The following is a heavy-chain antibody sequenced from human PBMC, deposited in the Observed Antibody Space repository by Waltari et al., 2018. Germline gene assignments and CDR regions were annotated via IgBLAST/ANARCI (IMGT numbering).Heavy chain of an antibody. V-gene: IGHV3-7*01. J-gene: IGHJ4*02. D-gene: IGHD1-26*01. CDR3: ARGVAGATLFDY. Sequence: EVQLVESGGGLVQPGGSLRLSCAASGFTFSSHWMSWVRQAPGKGLEWVANIKQDGREKYYVDSVKGLFTISRDNAKNSLYLQMNSLRAEDTAVYYCARGVAGATLFDYWGQGTLVTVSS. CDR2: IKQDGREK. CDR1: GFTFSSHW.